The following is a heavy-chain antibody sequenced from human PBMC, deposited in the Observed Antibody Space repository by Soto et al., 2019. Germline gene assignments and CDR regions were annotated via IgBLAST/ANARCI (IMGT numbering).Heavy chain of an antibody. D-gene: IGHD6-13*01. CDR3: AKAAGAAGTDY. Sequence: QVQLVESGGGVVQPGRSLRLSCAASGFTFISYGMHWVRQAPGKGLEWVAVISYDGSNKYYADSVKGRFTISRDNSKNTLYLQMNSMRAEDTAVYYCAKAAGAAGTDYWGQGTLVTVSS. J-gene: IGHJ4*02. CDR1: GFTFISYG. V-gene: IGHV3-30*18. CDR2: ISYDGSNK.